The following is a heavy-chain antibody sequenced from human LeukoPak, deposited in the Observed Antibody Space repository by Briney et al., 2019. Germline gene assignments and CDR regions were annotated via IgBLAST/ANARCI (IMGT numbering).Heavy chain of an antibody. V-gene: IGHV3-23*01. D-gene: IGHD3-3*01. Sequence: GGSLRLSCAASGFTFSSYATSWVRQAPGKGLEWVSGISGSGGSTYYADSVKGRFTISRDNSKNTLYLQMNSLRAEDTAVYYCAKATDYDFWSGYYGEQNWFDPWGQGTLVTVSS. CDR2: ISGSGGST. CDR1: GFTFSSYA. CDR3: AKATDYDFWSGYYGEQNWFDP. J-gene: IGHJ5*02.